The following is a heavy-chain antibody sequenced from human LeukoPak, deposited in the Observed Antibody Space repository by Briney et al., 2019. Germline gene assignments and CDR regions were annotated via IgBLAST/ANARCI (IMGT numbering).Heavy chain of an antibody. D-gene: IGHD5-12*01. CDR3: ARTSFQSGYPY. Sequence: SETLSLTCAVYGGSFSGYYWSWIRQPPGKGLEWIGEINHSGSTNYNPSLKSRVTISVDTSKNQFSLKLSSVTAADTAVYYCARTSFQSGYPYWGQGTLVTVPS. CDR1: GGSFSGYY. V-gene: IGHV4-34*01. J-gene: IGHJ4*02. CDR2: INHSGST.